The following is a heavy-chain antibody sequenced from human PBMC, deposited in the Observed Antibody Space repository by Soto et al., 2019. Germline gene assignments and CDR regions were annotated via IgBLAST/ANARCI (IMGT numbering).Heavy chain of an antibody. CDR3: ASESREFSSSGGLDV. CDR2: LYYSGST. D-gene: IGHD3-10*01. J-gene: IGHJ6*02. CDR1: GGSVNSDSYY. Sequence: QVQLQESGPGLVKPSETLSLTCTVSGGSVNSDSYYWSWIRQPPGKRLEWIGSLYYSGSTNYNPSLEGRVAESVDTSKNQFPLRLSSVTAADTAVYFCASESREFSSSGGLDVWGQGTTVTVSS. V-gene: IGHV4-61*01.